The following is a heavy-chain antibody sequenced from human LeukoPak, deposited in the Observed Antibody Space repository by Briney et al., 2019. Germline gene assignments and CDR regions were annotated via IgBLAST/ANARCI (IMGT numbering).Heavy chain of an antibody. V-gene: IGHV1-46*01. J-gene: IGHJ5*02. CDR3: TRTLGAVADSRYWFDP. Sequence: ASVKVSCKASGYTFTTYYMHWVRQAPGQGLEWMGVVNPIGGGTSYSQMFQGRLTMTRDMSTSTVYMELSSLRSEDTAVYYCTRTLGAVADSRYWFDPWGQGTLVTVSS. D-gene: IGHD3-16*01. CDR2: VNPIGGGT. CDR1: GYTFTTYY.